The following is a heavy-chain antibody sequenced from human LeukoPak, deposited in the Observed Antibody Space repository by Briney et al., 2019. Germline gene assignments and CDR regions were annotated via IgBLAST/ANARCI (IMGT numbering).Heavy chain of an antibody. Sequence: ASVKVSCKASGYTFTSYDINWVRQATGQGLEWMGWMNPNSGNTGYAQKFQGRVTMTRNTSISTAYMELSSLRSEDTAMYYCARANSRRARYYYYYMDVWGKGTTVTVSS. CDR2: MNPNSGNT. CDR3: ARANSRRARYYYYYMDV. V-gene: IGHV1-8*01. D-gene: IGHD4-11*01. J-gene: IGHJ6*03. CDR1: GYTFTSYD.